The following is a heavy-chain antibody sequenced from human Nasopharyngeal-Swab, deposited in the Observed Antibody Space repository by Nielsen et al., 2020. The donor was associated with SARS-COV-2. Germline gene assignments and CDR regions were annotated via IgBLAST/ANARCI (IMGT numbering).Heavy chain of an antibody. CDR3: ARAGTYYDILTGYYKGGIDY. CDR2: IYSGGST. D-gene: IGHD3-9*01. J-gene: IGHJ4*02. CDR1: GFTVSSNY. V-gene: IGHV3-66*01. Sequence: GDSLKISCAASGFTVSSNYMSWVRQAPGKGLEWVSVIYSGGSTYYADSVKGRFTISRDNSKNTLYLQMNSLRAEDTAVYYCARAGTYYDILTGYYKGGIDYWGQGTLVTVSS.